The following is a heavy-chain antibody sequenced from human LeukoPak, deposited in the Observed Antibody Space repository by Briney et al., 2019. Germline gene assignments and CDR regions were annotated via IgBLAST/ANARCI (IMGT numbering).Heavy chain of an antibody. J-gene: IGHJ6*02. CDR1: GFTFSSHA. D-gene: IGHD3-3*01. CDR2: ITGSGGST. CDR3: AKDGGGSLEWLPPMDV. Sequence: GGSLRLSCAASGFTFSSHAMGWVRQAPGRGLEWVSSITGSGGSTYYGDSVKGRFTISRDNSKNTLYLQMNSLRAEDTALYYCAKDGGGSLEWLPPMDVWGQGTTVTVSS. V-gene: IGHV3-23*01.